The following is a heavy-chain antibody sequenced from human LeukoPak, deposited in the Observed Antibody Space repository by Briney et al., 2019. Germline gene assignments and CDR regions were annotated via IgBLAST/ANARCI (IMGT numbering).Heavy chain of an antibody. V-gene: IGHV1-8*01. CDR2: MNPNSGNT. CDR3: ARGELRYFDWAYYYYMDV. Sequence: ASVKVSCKASGYTFTSYDINWVRQATGQGLEWMGWMNPNSGNTGYAQKFQGRVTMTRNTSISTAYMELSSLRSEDTAVYYCARGELRYFDWAYYYYMDVWGKGTTVTVSS. D-gene: IGHD3-9*01. J-gene: IGHJ6*03. CDR1: GYTFTSYD.